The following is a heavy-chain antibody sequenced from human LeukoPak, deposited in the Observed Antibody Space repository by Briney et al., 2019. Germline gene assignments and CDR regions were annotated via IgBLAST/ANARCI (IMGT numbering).Heavy chain of an antibody. D-gene: IGHD5-12*01. J-gene: IGHJ4*02. CDR2: INHSGST. Sequence: SKTLPLTCAVYGGSFSGYYWSWIRQPPGKGLEWIGEINHSGSTNYNPSLKSRVTISVDTSKNQFSLKLSSVTAADTAVYYCARGLKWLRPTFFDYWGQGTLVTVSS. CDR3: ARGLKWLRPTFFDY. V-gene: IGHV4-34*01. CDR1: GGSFSGYY.